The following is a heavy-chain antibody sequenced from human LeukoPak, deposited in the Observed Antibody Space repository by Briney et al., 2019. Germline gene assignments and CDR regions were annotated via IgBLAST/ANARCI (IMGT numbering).Heavy chain of an antibody. CDR2: ISAYNGNT. CDR1: GYTFTSYG. J-gene: IGHJ4*02. V-gene: IGHV1-18*01. CDR3: ARGRFSGYGAD. D-gene: IGHD5-12*01. Sequence: ASVKVSCKASGYTFTSYGTSWVRQAPGQGLEWMGWISAYNGNTNYAQKLQGRVTMTTDTSISTAYMELSSLTSDDTAVYYCARGRFSGYGADWGQGTLVTVSS.